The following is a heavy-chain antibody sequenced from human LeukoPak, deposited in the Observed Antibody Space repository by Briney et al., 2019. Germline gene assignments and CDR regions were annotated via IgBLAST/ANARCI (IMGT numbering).Heavy chain of an antibody. CDR3: ARDMNHSGYDLRFQC. CDR2: IYHSGSA. D-gene: IGHD5-12*01. CDR1: GYSISSGYY. J-gene: IGHJ4*02. V-gene: IGHV4-38-2*02. Sequence: PSETLSLTCTVSGYSISSGYYWCWILQPPGKGLECILSIYHSGSAYYNPSLKSRVTISVDTSKNQFSLKLSSVLAADTAVYYCARDMNHSGYDLRFQCWGQGTLVTV.